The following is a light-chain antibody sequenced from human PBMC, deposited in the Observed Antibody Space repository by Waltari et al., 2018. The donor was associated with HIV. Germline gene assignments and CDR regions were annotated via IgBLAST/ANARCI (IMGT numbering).Light chain of an antibody. J-gene: IGKJ4*01. V-gene: IGKV3-11*01. CDR2: GAS. Sequence: EIVLTQSPATLSLSPGERATLSCRASQSVSSSLAWYHLKPGQAPRLLIYGASNRATGIPARFSGGGSGTDFTLTISSLDPEDFAVDYCLQRNSWPLTFGGGTRVEIK. CDR1: QSVSSS. CDR3: LQRNSWPLT.